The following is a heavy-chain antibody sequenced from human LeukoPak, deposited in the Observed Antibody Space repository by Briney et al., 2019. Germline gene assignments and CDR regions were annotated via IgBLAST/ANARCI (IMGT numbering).Heavy chain of an antibody. CDR1: GFTFSSYA. J-gene: IGHJ4*02. D-gene: IGHD3-3*01. CDR3: AKVRNNDFWSGYYIYIETVPHFDY. CDR2: ISGSGGST. V-gene: IGHV3-23*01. Sequence: PGGSLRLSCAASGFTFSSYAMSWVRQAPGKGLEWVSAISGSGGSTYYADSVKGRFTISRDNSKNTLYLQMNSLRAEDTAVYYCAKVRNNDFWSGYYIYIETVPHFDYWGQGTLVTVSS.